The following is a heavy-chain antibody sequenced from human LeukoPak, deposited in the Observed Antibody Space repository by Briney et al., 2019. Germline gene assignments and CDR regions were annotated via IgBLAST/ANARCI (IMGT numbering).Heavy chain of an antibody. D-gene: IGHD3-3*01. V-gene: IGHV1-2*02. Sequence: GASVKVSCKASGYTFTNYFIHWVRQAPGHGLEWMGWINSNRRGTNYAQKFQGRVTMTSDTSISTAYTELRSVRSDDTAVYYCARDHGDDAFDIWGPGTMVTVSS. CDR3: ARDHGDDAFDI. J-gene: IGHJ3*02. CDR1: GYTFTNYF. CDR2: INSNRRGT.